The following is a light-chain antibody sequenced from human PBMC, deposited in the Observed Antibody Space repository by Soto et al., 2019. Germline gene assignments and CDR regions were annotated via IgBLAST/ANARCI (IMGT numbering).Light chain of an antibody. J-gene: IGKJ4*01. CDR3: IQCTHWPELN. CDR1: QSLVYSDGNTY. Sequence: DVVMTQSPLSLPVTLGQPASISCRSSQSLVYSDGNTYLNWFQQRPGQSPSRLLYQVSTRGSVVPDTFSGSRSGSDFTVKISWVEAEDVGVYYWIQCTHWPELNFVGGNKVESK. CDR2: QVS. V-gene: IGKV2-30*01.